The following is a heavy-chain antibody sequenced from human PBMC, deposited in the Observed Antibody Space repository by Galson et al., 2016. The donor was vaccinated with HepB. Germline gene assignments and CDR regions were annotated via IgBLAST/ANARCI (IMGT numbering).Heavy chain of an antibody. CDR2: TSYDGNYK. D-gene: IGHD2-8*02. V-gene: IGHV3-30*03. CDR3: ARSRIPGYCAAAVCHSFDY. J-gene: IGHJ4*02. CDR1: GFTLRSYA. Sequence: SLRLSCAASGFTLRSYAMHWVRQAPGKGLEWVAITSYDGNYKYYADSVKGRFTISRDNSKNTLYLQLNSLRTGDTAVYYCARSRIPGYCAAAVCHSFDYWSQGTLVTVSS.